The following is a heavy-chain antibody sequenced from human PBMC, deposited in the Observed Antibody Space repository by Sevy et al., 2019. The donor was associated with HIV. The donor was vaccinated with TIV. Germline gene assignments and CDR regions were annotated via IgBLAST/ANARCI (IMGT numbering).Heavy chain of an antibody. CDR1: GFTVSRNY. V-gene: IGHV3-53*01. CDR2: IYSGGST. CDR3: ARERIVGATSRGFDY. D-gene: IGHD1-26*01. Sequence: GGSLRLSCAASGFTVSRNYMSWVRQAPGKGLEWVSVIYSGGSTYYADSVKGRFTISRDNSKNTLYLQMNSLRAEDTAVYYCARERIVGATSRGFDYWGQGTLVTVSS. J-gene: IGHJ4*02.